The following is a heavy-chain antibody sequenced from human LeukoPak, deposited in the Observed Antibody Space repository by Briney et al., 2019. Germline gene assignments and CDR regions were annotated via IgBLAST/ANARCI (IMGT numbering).Heavy chain of an antibody. D-gene: IGHD6-13*01. J-gene: IGHJ2*01. CDR2: IYRSGTT. CDR3: ARVSSSWYQDWYFDL. V-gene: IGHV4-4*02. Sequence: SETLSLTCAVSGGSISSTNWWSWVRQPPGKGLEWIGEIYRSGTTNYKPSLKSRVTISLDTSRNHFSLKLSSVTAADTAVYYCARVSSSWYQDWYFDLWGRGTLVTVSS. CDR1: GGSISSTNW.